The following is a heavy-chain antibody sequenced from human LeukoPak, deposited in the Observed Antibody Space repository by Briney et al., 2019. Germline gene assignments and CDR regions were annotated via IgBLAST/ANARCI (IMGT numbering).Heavy chain of an antibody. CDR1: GITFSNYA. CDR2: ISGSGGRT. J-gene: IGHJ4*02. V-gene: IGHV3-23*01. CDR3: AKGAAGDYYYFAY. Sequence: GGSLRLSCAASGITFSNYAMSWVRQAPGTGLEWVSAISGSGGRTYYADSVKGRFTISRDNSKNTPYLQMNSLRADDTAVYYCAKGAAGDYYYFAYWGQGTLVTVSS. D-gene: IGHD4-17*01.